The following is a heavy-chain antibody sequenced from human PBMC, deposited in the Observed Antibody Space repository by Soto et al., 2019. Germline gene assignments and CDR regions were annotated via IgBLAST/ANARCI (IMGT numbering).Heavy chain of an antibody. J-gene: IGHJ4*02. Sequence: SETLSLTCTVSGGSISSYYWSWIRQPPGKGLEWIGYIYYSGSTNYNPSLKSRVTISVDTSKNQFSLKLSSVTAADTAVYYCARTRRITIFGVAKSYFDYWGQGTLVTVS. V-gene: IGHV4-59*01. D-gene: IGHD3-3*01. CDR3: ARTRRITIFGVAKSYFDY. CDR1: GGSISSYY. CDR2: IYYSGST.